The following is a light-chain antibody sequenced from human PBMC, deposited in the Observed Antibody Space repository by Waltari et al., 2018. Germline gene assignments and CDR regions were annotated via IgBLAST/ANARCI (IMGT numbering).Light chain of an antibody. Sequence: EIVFTHSPGTLSLSPGERHTLSCRASQSVSRSLAWYQQKPGQAPRLLIYGASNRATGIPDRFSGSGSGTDFSLTISSLEPEDFAVYYCQHYLRLPATFGQGTKVEIK. CDR3: QHYLRLPAT. J-gene: IGKJ1*01. CDR2: GAS. V-gene: IGKV3-20*01. CDR1: QSVSRS.